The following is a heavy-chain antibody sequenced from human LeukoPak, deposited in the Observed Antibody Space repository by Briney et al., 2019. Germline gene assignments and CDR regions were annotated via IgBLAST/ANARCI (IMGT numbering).Heavy chain of an antibody. CDR1: GGSISSYY. D-gene: IGHD6-13*01. CDR2: IYYSGST. V-gene: IGHV4-59*01. CDR3: ARGLIMAVAGRGEFHY. Sequence: PSETLSLTCTVSGGSISSYYWSWLRQPPGKGLEWIGDIYYSGSTNYNPSHKTRVTISVDTSMDQFSLKLSPVTAADTAVYYCARGLIMAVAGRGEFHYWGQGTLVTVSS. J-gene: IGHJ4*02.